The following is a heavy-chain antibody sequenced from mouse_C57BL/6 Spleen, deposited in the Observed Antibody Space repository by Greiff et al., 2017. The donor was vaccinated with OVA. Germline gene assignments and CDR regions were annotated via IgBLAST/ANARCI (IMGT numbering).Heavy chain of an antibody. Sequence: QVHVKQPGAELVKPGASVKLSCKASGYTFTSYWMHWVKQRPGRGLEWIGRIDPNSGGTKYHEKFKSKAPLTGDKPSRTAYMQRSSLTAEDSAVYYGARGALRPPYYLDYWGEGTTLTVAT. V-gene: IGHV1-72*01. J-gene: IGHJ2*01. CDR3: ARGALRPPYYLDY. CDR1: GYTFTSYW. CDR2: IDPNSGGT. D-gene: IGHD1-2*01.